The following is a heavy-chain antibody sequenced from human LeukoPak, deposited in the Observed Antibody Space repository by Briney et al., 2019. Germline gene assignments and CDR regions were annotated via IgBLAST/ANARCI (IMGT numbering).Heavy chain of an antibody. Sequence: PSETLSLTCAVYGGSFSGYYWSWIRQPPGKGLEWIGEINHSGSTNYNPSLKSRVTISVDTSKNQFSLKLSSVTAADTAVFYCARQFAGSYPNFDYWGQGTLVTVSS. CDR3: ARQFAGSYPNFDY. J-gene: IGHJ4*02. CDR1: GGSFSGYY. D-gene: IGHD1-26*01. V-gene: IGHV4-34*01. CDR2: INHSGST.